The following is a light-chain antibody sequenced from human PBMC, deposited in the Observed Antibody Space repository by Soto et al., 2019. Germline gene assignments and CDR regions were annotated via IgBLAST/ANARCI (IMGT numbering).Light chain of an antibody. CDR1: QSVSSSD. J-gene: IGKJ1*01. V-gene: IGKV3-20*01. Sequence: EIVLTQSPGTLSLSPGERATLSCRAGQSVSSSDLAWYQQKPGQAPRLLIYGASSRATGIPDRFSGSGSGTDFTLTIRRLEPEDFAVYYCQQYGSSPRTFGQGTKVDI. CDR3: QQYGSSPRT. CDR2: GAS.